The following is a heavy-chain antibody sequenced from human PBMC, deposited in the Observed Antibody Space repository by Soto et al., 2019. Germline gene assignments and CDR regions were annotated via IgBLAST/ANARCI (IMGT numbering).Heavy chain of an antibody. CDR2: INHRGSA. J-gene: IGHJ4*02. Sequence: SETLSLTCAVSGASVSSTYWWSWVRQRPGKGPEWIGEINHRGSANYNPSLKSRVTISVDISKSQFSLRLTSVTAADTAVYYCARYNAASGTYYFDYWGQGALVTVSS. D-gene: IGHD6-13*01. CDR3: ARYNAASGTYYFDY. CDR1: GASVSSTYW. V-gene: IGHV4-4*02.